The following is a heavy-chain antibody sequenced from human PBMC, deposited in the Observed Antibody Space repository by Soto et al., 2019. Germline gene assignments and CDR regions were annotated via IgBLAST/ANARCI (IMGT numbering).Heavy chain of an antibody. V-gene: IGHV3-33*01. D-gene: IGHD6-13*01. J-gene: IGHJ4*02. CDR3: AREGMRAIAAAGKLDY. CDR2: IWYDGSNK. Sequence: QVQLVESGGGVVQPGRSLRLSCAASGFTFSSYGMHLVRQAPGKGLEWVAVIWYDGSNKYYADSVKGRFTISRDNSKNTLYLQMNSLRAEDTAVYYCAREGMRAIAAAGKLDYWGQGTLVTVSS. CDR1: GFTFSSYG.